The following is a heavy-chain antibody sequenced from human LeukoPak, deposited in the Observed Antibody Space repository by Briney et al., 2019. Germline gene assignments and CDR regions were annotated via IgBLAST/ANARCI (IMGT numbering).Heavy chain of an antibody. CDR2: MTSGGGT. CDR3: AKDLTRSSGGFDY. Sequence: PGGSLRLSCAASGFTFSSYAMTWVRQAPGKGLEWVSAMTSGGGTYYSDSVKGLFTISRDNSKNTVYLQMNSLRAEDTAVYYCAKDLTRSSGGFDYWGQGTLVTVSS. V-gene: IGHV3-23*01. D-gene: IGHD6-6*01. CDR1: GFTFSSYA. J-gene: IGHJ4*02.